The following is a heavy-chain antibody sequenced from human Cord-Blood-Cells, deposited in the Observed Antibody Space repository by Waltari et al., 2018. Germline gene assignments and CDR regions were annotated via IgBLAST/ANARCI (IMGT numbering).Heavy chain of an antibody. D-gene: IGHD6-19*01. J-gene: IGHJ6*02. CDR2: ISGSGGST. CDR3: ANLLMERGWYHTGRPFYGMDV. V-gene: IGHV3-23*01. CDR1: GFTFSSYA. Sequence: EVQLLESGGGLVQPGGSLRLSCAASGFTFSSYAMSWVRQAPGKGLEWVSAISGSGGSTDYADAVKGRFTISRDNSKNTLYLQMNSLRAEDTAVYYCANLLMERGWYHTGRPFYGMDVWGQGTTVTVSS.